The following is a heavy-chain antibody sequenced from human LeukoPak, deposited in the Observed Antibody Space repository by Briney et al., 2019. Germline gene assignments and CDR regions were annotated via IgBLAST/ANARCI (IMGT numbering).Heavy chain of an antibody. J-gene: IGHJ5*02. Sequence: SETLSLTCTVSGGSISSYYWSWIRQPAGKGLEWIGYIYYSGSTNYNPSLKSRVTISVDTSKNQFSLKLSSVTAADTAVYYCARDQGNILTGYHWFDPWGQGTLVTVSS. CDR1: GGSISSYY. V-gene: IGHV4-59*01. D-gene: IGHD3-9*01. CDR3: ARDQGNILTGYHWFDP. CDR2: IYYSGST.